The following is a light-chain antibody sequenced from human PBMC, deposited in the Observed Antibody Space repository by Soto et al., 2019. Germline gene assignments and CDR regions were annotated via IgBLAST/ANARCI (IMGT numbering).Light chain of an antibody. CDR3: LQHNSYSRT. CDR1: QTISSW. J-gene: IGKJ1*01. V-gene: IGKV1-5*01. CDR2: AAS. Sequence: SPSMLTGSIGARVTITCRASQTISSWLAWYQQKPGKAPKRLIYAASSLQSGVPSRSSGSGSGTEFTLTISSLQPEDFATYYCLQHNSYSRTFAQGTKVAIK.